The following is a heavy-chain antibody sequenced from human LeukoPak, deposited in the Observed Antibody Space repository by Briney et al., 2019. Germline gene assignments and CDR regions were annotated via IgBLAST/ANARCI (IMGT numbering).Heavy chain of an antibody. CDR2: IYENGGTT. D-gene: IGHD2-21*01. V-gene: IGHV3-23*01. Sequence: GGSLRLSCAASGFTFRGHAMNWVRQAPGKGLEWVSGIYENGGTTYYADSVKGRFSISRDNSKNTLYLQMDSLRGEDTAVYYCAKDFRIGYSAHFDYWGQGALVTVSS. CDR1: GFTFRGHA. J-gene: IGHJ4*02. CDR3: AKDFRIGYSAHFDY.